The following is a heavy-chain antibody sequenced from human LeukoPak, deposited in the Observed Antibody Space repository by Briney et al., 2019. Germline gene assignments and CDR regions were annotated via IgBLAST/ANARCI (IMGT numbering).Heavy chain of an antibody. Sequence: SETLSLTCTVSGGSISSSSYYWGWIRQPPGKGLEWIGSIYYSGSTYYNPSLKSRVTISVDTSKNQFSLKLSSVTAADTAVYYCARDHREGLAYNWFDPLGRGTLVTVSS. CDR2: IYYSGST. V-gene: IGHV4-39*07. CDR3: ARDHREGLAYNWFDP. J-gene: IGHJ5*02. CDR1: GGSISSSSYY. D-gene: IGHD6-19*01.